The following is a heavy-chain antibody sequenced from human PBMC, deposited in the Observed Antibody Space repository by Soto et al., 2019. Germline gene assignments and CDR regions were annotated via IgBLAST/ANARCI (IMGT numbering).Heavy chain of an antibody. Sequence: PSETLSLTCTVSGGSIGTYYWSWIRQPPGKGLEWIGYIYYRGNTDYNPSLKSRVTISLDTPKNQFSLKLSSVTAADTAVYYCARHPGYYDILTGYTTYYFESWGQGILVTVSS. V-gene: IGHV4-59*08. J-gene: IGHJ4*02. CDR2: IYYRGNT. CDR1: GGSIGTYY. D-gene: IGHD3-9*01. CDR3: ARHPGYYDILTGYTTYYFES.